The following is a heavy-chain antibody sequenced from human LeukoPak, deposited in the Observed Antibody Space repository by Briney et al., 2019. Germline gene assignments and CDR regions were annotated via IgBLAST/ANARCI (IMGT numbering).Heavy chain of an antibody. CDR2: ISSSSSYI. CDR3: ARVAVTYYYGSGSKYYFDY. D-gene: IGHD3-10*01. CDR1: GFTFSSYA. V-gene: IGHV3-21*01. J-gene: IGHJ4*02. Sequence: GGSLRLSCAASGFTFSSYAMSWVRQAPGKGLEWVSSISSSSSYIYYADSVKGRFTISRDNAKNSLYLQMNSLRAEDTAVYYCARVAVTYYYGSGSKYYFDYWGQGTLVTVSS.